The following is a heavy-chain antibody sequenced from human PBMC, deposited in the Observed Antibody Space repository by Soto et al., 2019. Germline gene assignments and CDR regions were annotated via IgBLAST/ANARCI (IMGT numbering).Heavy chain of an antibody. CDR1: GGSISSGGYY. CDR3: ARVAHYSSTFLLFGP. Sequence: QVQLQESGPGLVKPSQTLSLTCTVSGGSISSGGYYWSWIRQHPGKGLGWIGYIYYSGSTYYNPSLKSRVTISVDTSKSQSSLKLSSVTVADTAVYYWARVAHYSSTFLLFGPWGQGALITVST. CDR2: IYYSGST. D-gene: IGHD6-13*01. V-gene: IGHV4-31*03. J-gene: IGHJ5*02.